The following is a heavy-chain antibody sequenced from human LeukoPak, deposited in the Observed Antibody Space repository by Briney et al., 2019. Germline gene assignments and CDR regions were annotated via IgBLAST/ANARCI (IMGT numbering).Heavy chain of an antibody. J-gene: IGHJ6*02. CDR3: ARDPDYAVSYYYYGMDV. V-gene: IGHV3-7*01. Sequence: GGPLRLSCAASGFTFSSYWMSLVRQAPGKGLEWVGNIKQDGSEKYYVDSVKGRFTISRDNAKNSLYLQMNSLRAEDTAVYYCARDPDYAVSYYYYGMDVWGQGTTVTVSS. D-gene: IGHD4-17*01. CDR2: IKQDGSEK. CDR1: GFTFSSYW.